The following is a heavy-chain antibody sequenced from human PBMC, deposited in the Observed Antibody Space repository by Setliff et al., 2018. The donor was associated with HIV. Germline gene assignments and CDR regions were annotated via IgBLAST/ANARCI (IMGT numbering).Heavy chain of an antibody. CDR2: INHSGST. D-gene: IGHD2-21*01. V-gene: IGHV4-34*01. J-gene: IGHJ6*03. Sequence: TLSLTCAVYGGSFSGYYWSWIRQPPGKGLEWIGEINHSGSTNYNPSLKSRVTISVDTSKNQFSLKLRSVTAADTVVYYCARERGPVGVVVAAYYYYMDVWGKGTTVTVSS. CDR3: ARERGPVGVVVAAYYYYMDV. CDR1: GGSFSGYY.